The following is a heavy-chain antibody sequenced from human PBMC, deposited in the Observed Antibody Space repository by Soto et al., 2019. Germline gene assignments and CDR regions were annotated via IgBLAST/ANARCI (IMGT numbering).Heavy chain of an antibody. CDR1: GFTFDDSA. CDR3: VREAIKSGWSGGRIYFFDY. CDR2: ISWNRGTI. Sequence: ALRVSSAPSGFTFDDSAIPMIRRAPGKGLKWVSSISWNRGTITYADSVKGRFTITRDNTESSLYLQMKRLSVEDTALYYCVREAIKSGWSGGRIYFFDYWGHGALVTVSP. V-gene: IGHV3-9*01. J-gene: IGHJ4*01. D-gene: IGHD6-19*01.